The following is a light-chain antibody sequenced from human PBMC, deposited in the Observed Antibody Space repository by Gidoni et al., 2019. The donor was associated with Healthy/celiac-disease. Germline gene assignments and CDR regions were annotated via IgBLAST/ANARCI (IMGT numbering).Light chain of an antibody. V-gene: IGLV1-44*01. J-gene: IGLJ2*01. CDR1: SSNTGSNT. Sequence: QSVLTQPPSASGTPGQRVTISCSGSSSNTGSNTVNWYQQLPGPAPKLLIYSNNQRPSGVPDRFSGSKSGSSASLAISRLQSEDEADYYCAAWDDSLNGVVFGGGTKLTVL. CDR3: AAWDDSLNGVV. CDR2: SNN.